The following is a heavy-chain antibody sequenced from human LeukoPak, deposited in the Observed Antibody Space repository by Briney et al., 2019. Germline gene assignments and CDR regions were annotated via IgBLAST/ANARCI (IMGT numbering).Heavy chain of an antibody. CDR2: ISGGGGST. Sequence: GGSLRLSCAASGFTFSKYAMSWVRQALGKGLEWVSAISGGGGSTYYADSVKGRFTISRDNSKNTLYLQMNSLRVEDTAVYYCARTMVQGVIITSYFDYWGQGTLVTVSS. CDR3: ARTMVQGVIITSYFDY. V-gene: IGHV3-23*01. D-gene: IGHD3-10*01. J-gene: IGHJ4*02. CDR1: GFTFSKYA.